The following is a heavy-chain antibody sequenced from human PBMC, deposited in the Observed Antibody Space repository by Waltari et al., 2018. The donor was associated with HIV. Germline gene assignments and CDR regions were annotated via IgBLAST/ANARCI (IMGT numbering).Heavy chain of an antibody. CDR1: GFSFCDAW. CDR2: IKSKTAGGTT. V-gene: IGHV3-15*01. D-gene: IGHD3-10*01. J-gene: IGHJ6*02. Sequence: EVQLVESGGGLEKPGGSLRLSFAASGFSFCDAWMPWVRPAPGKGLEWVGRIKSKTAGGTTEYAVPVRGRFIISRDDSKNTLYLQMNSLKTEDTALYYCITGPFRGGMDVWGQGTTVTVSS. CDR3: ITGPFRGGMDV.